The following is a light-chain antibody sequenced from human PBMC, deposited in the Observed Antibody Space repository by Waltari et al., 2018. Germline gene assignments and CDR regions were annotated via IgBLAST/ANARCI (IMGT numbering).Light chain of an antibody. CDR1: QSVDMY. Sequence: VLTQYPATLSLSQGDRATLTCRASQSVDMYLAWYQQKPCQAPRLLIYYTSNRATDIPARFSGSGSDTDFSLTISSLEPEDFAVYYCQQRRNWPLTFGGGTKVEIK. J-gene: IGKJ4*01. CDR3: QQRRNWPLT. V-gene: IGKV3-11*01. CDR2: YTS.